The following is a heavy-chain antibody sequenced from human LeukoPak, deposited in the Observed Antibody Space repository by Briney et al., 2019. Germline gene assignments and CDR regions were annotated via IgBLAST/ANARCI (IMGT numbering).Heavy chain of an antibody. CDR3: ARDTRSYDSSGYYFFDF. J-gene: IGHJ4*02. CDR2: INYSGST. V-gene: IGHV4-59*01. Sequence: SETLSLTCTVSGASIRSYYWNWLRQPPGKGLEWIGYINYSGSTNSNPSLKSRATISMDTSKHHFSLKLSSVTAADTAVYYCARDTRSYDSSGYYFFDFWGQGTLVPVSS. CDR1: GASIRSYY. D-gene: IGHD3-22*01.